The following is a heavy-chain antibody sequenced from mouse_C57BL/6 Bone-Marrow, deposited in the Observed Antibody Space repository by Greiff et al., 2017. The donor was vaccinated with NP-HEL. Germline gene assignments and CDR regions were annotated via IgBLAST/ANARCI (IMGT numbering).Heavy chain of an antibody. CDR1: GFTFSSYA. CDR3: ARAILLRDAMDY. CDR2: ISDGGSYT. D-gene: IGHD1-3*01. J-gene: IGHJ4*01. V-gene: IGHV5-4*01. Sequence: EVQRVESGGGLVKPGGSLKLSCAASGFTFSSYAMSWVRQTPEKRLEWVATISDGGSYTYYPDNVKGRFTISRDNAKNNLYLQMSHLKSEDTAMYYCARAILLRDAMDYWGQGTSVTVSS.